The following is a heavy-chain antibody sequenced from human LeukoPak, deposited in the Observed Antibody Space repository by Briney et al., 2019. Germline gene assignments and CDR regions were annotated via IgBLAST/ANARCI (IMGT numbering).Heavy chain of an antibody. J-gene: IGHJ4*02. Sequence: SGGSLRLSCAASGFIVSSNYMSWVRQAPGKGLEWVSVINSGGSTYHADSVKGRFTISRDNSKNTLYLQMNSLRAEDTAVYYCARGHRADGYSYGPYYFDYWGQGTLVTVSS. CDR2: INSGGST. CDR3: ARGHRADGYSYGPYYFDY. D-gene: IGHD5-24*01. V-gene: IGHV3-53*01. CDR1: GFIVSSNY.